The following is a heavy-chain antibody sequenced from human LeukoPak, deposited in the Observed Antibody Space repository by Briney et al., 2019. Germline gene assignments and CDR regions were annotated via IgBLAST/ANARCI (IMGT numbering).Heavy chain of an antibody. V-gene: IGHV3-48*03. CDR2: ISSSGSTI. CDR3: ARGHGGYGNYFDY. Sequence: GGSLRLSCAASGFTFSSYEMNRVRQAPGKGLEWVSYISSSGSTIYYADSVKGRFTISRDNAKNSLYLQMNSLRAEDTAVYYCARGHGGYGNYFDYWGQGTLVTVSS. D-gene: IGHD5-12*01. J-gene: IGHJ4*02. CDR1: GFTFSSYE.